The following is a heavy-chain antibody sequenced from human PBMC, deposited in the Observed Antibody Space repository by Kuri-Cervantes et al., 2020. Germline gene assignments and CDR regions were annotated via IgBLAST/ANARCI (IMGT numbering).Heavy chain of an antibody. CDR2: IYHSGST. D-gene: IGHD6-6*01. J-gene: IGHJ4*02. CDR3: AGMMGYSSSSLSGY. V-gene: IGHV4-38-2*01. Sequence: ESLKISCAVSGYSISSGYYWGWIRQPPGKGLEWIGSIYHSGSTYYNPSLKSRVTISVDTSKNQFSLKLSSVTAADTAVYCCAGMMGYSSSSLSGYWGQGTLVTVSS. CDR1: GYSISSGYY.